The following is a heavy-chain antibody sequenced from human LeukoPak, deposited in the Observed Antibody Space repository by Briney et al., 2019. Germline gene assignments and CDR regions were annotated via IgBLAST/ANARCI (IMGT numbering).Heavy chain of an antibody. V-gene: IGHV4-34*01. Sequence: SETLSLTCTVSGGSISSYYWSWIRQPPGKGLEWIGEINHSGSTNYNPSLKSRVTISVDTSKNQFSLKLSSVTAADTAVYYCARGSTRPNWFDPWGQGTLVTVSS. CDR2: INHSGST. D-gene: IGHD2-2*01. CDR3: ARGSTRPNWFDP. J-gene: IGHJ5*02. CDR1: GGSISSYY.